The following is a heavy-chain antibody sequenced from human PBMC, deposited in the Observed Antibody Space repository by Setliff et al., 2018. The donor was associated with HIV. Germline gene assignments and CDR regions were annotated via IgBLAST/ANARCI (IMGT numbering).Heavy chain of an antibody. V-gene: IGHV3-11*05. CDR3: ARGVDSSGWYFDAFDI. J-gene: IGHJ3*02. CDR1: GFVFSEHY. D-gene: IGHD6-19*01. Sequence: AGSLRLSCAASGFVFSEHYMTWIRQAPGKGLEWISYISSSSTYKNYGDSVKGRFTISRDNAKNSLYLQMSSLTAEDTAVYYCARGVDSSGWYFDAFDIWGQGTMVTVSS. CDR2: ISSSSTYK.